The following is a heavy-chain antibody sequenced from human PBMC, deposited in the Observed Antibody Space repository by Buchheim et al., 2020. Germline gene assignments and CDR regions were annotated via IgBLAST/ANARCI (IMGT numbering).Heavy chain of an antibody. CDR2: ISYDGSNK. V-gene: IGHV3-30*18. J-gene: IGHJ6*02. CDR1: GFTFSSYG. CDR3: AKDPYYSSSWLYYYYGMDV. D-gene: IGHD6-13*01. Sequence: QVQLVESGGGVVQPGRSLRLSRAASGFTFSSYGMHWVRQAPGKGLEWVAVISYDGSNKYYADSVKGRFTISRDNSKNTLYLQMNSLRAEDTAVYYCAKDPYYSSSWLYYYYGMDVWGQGTT.